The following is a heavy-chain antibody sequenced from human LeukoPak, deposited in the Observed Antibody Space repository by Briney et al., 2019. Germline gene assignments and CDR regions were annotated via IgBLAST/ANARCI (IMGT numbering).Heavy chain of an antibody. V-gene: IGHV1-18*01. CDR3: ASTYSSSWGNWFDP. CDR2: ISAYNGNT. J-gene: IGHJ5*02. CDR1: GYTFTTYG. D-gene: IGHD6-13*01. Sequence: ASVKVSCKASGYTFTTYGISWVRQAPGQGLEWMGWISAYNGNTNYAQNLQGRVTMTTDTSTNTAYMELSRLRSDDTAVYYCASTYSSSWGNWFDPWGQGTLVTVSS.